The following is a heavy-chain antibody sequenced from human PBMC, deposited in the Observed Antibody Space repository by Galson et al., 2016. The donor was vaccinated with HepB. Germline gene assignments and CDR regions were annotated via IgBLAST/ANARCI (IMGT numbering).Heavy chain of an antibody. CDR1: GYTFTTYD. D-gene: IGHD4-11*01. V-gene: IGHV1-8*01. J-gene: IGHJ4*02. Sequence: SVKVSCKASGYTFTTYDFNWVRQATGQGLEWMGWINPNTGNTGYAQKFQGRLTMTRIASMDTAYMELSSLESEDTAVYFCARAAGAGVTSTTYYFDYWGQGTLVTVSS. CDR3: ARAAGAGVTSTTYYFDY. CDR2: INPNTGNT.